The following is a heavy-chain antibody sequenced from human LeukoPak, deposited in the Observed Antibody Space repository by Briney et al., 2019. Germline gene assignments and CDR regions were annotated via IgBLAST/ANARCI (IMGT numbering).Heavy chain of an antibody. J-gene: IGHJ4*02. V-gene: IGHV3-66*01. Sequence: GGSLRLSCAASGFTVSSNYMSWVRQAPGKGLEWVSVIYSGGSTYYADSVKGRFTISRDNSKNTLYLQMNSLRAEDTAVYYCARGLIPFYSGSYLGYWGQGTLVTVSS. CDR1: GFTVSSNY. CDR3: ARGLIPFYSGSYLGY. CDR2: IYSGGST. D-gene: IGHD1-26*01.